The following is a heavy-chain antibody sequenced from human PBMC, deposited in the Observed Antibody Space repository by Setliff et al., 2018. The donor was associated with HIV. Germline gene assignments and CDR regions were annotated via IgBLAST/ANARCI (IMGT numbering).Heavy chain of an antibody. CDR1: GGSISSHY. D-gene: IGHD3-10*01. CDR3: ARDGPLEGSYRYYYYYMDV. J-gene: IGHJ6*03. Sequence: SETLSLTCTVSGGSISSHYWSWIRQPPGKGLEWIGYIYYSGSTNYNPSLKSRVTISVDTSNNQFSLKLSSVTAADTAVYYCARDGPLEGSYRYYYYYMDVWGKGTKVTVSS. CDR2: IYYSGST. V-gene: IGHV4-59*11.